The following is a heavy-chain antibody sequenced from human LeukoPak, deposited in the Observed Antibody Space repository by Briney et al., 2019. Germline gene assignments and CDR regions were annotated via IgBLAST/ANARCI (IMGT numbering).Heavy chain of an antibody. D-gene: IGHD2-21*02. V-gene: IGHV3-23*01. CDR2: ISGGGDIT. J-gene: IGHJ4*02. CDR3: VREDTPATANY. Sequence: PGGSLRLSCAASGFNFANHAMSWVRQTPGKGLEWVSAISGGGDITYYADSVRDRFTISRDNSKDTLFLQMHSLRPGDTAVYYCVREDTPATANYWGQGTLVTISS. CDR1: GFNFANHA.